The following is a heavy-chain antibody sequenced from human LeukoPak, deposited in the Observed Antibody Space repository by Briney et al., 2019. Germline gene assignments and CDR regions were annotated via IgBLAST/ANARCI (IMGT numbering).Heavy chain of an antibody. J-gene: IGHJ4*02. V-gene: IGHV1-18*01. CDR2: ITAYNGNT. Sequence: GSITAYNGNTHSSQKLQGRLTMTTHTSPTTAYMELRSLRSDDTAVYYCARAWRRGSYPPDYWGQGTLVTVSS. CDR3: ARAWRRGSYPPDY. D-gene: IGHD1-26*01.